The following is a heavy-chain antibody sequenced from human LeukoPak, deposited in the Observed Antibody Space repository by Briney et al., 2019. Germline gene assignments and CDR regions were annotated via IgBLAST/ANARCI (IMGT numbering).Heavy chain of an antibody. V-gene: IGHV4-59*12. D-gene: IGHD6-13*01. Sequence: SETLSLTCTVSGGSISSYYWSWIRQPPGKGLEWIGYIYYSGSTYYNPSLKSRVTISVDTSKNQFSLKLSSVTAADTAVYYCASDGRGSSWYSDAVDIWGQGTMVTVSS. CDR3: ASDGRGSSWYSDAVDI. J-gene: IGHJ3*02. CDR2: IYYSGST. CDR1: GGSISSYY.